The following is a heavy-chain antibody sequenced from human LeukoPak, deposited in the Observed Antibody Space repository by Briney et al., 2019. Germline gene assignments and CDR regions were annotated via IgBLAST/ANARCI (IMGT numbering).Heavy chain of an antibody. D-gene: IGHD1-26*01. J-gene: IGHJ4*02. Sequence: PGGSLRLSCAASGFTFSINAMSWVRQAPGKGLEWVSTIGDSDIVTHYADSVKGRFTISRDNSKNTLYLQMNSLRADDTALYYCAQDQDPTVGATDCWGQGTLVTVSS. CDR1: GFTFSINA. CDR2: IGDSDIVT. V-gene: IGHV3-23*01. CDR3: AQDQDPTVGATDC.